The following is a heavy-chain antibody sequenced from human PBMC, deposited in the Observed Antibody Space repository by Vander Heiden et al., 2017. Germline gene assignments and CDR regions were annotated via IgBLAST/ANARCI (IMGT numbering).Heavy chain of an antibody. V-gene: IGHV3-21*01. CDR1: GFIFRSYS. CDR3: ARDINYGGKSAWLDP. CDR2: ISSSSSYI. Sequence: EVQLVESGGGLVKPGGSLRLPCTAAGFIFRSYSMNWVRQAPGKGLEWVSSISSSSSYIYYADSVKGRFTISRDNAKNSLYLQMNSLRAEDTAVYYCARDINYGGKSAWLDPWGQGTLVTVSS. D-gene: IGHD2-15*01. J-gene: IGHJ5*02.